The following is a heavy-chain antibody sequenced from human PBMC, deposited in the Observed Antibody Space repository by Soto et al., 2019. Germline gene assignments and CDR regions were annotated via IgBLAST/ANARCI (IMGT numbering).Heavy chain of an antibody. Sequence: GASVKVSCKASGYTFTSYGISWVRQAPGQGLEWMGWISAYNGNTNYAQKLQGRVTMTTDTSTSTAYMELRSLRSDDTAVYYCARGWATYYDFWSGSHVPYYMDVWGKGTTVTVSS. CDR1: GYTFTSYG. V-gene: IGHV1-18*01. CDR2: ISAYNGNT. J-gene: IGHJ6*03. D-gene: IGHD3-3*01. CDR3: ARGWATYYDFWSGSHVPYYMDV.